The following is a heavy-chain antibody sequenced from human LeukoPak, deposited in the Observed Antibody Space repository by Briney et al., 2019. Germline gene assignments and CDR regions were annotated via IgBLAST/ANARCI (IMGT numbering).Heavy chain of an antibody. V-gene: IGHV3-48*03. D-gene: IGHD2-21*01. Sequence: SGGPLRLSCVASGFTFSSYEMNWVRQAPGKGLEWVSYISSSGDSIYYTDSVECRFTISRDNAKNSVYLQMNSLRAEGTASYYGARDPLFPNWGEGALVTVSS. CDR1: GFTFSSYE. CDR2: ISSSGDSI. CDR3: ARDPLFPN. J-gene: IGHJ1*01.